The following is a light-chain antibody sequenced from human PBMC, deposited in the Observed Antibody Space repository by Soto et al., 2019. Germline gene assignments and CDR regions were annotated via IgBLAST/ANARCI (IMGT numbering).Light chain of an antibody. CDR1: SSDVSAYDY. CDR2: EIN. J-gene: IGLJ1*01. V-gene: IGLV2-8*01. CDR3: SSFAGSNNFPYV. Sequence: QSALTQPPSTAGSPGQSVTSYCTGTSSDVSAYDYVSWYQQHPGKAPKLMIYEINTRPSGVPDRFSGSKSGNTASLTVSGLQAEDEAEYYRSSFAGSNNFPYVFGTGTKVTVL.